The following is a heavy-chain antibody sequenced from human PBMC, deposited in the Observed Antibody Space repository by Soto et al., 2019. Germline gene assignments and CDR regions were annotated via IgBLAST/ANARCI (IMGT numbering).Heavy chain of an antibody. CDR2: ISSIGST. CDR3: ARGLVIRPYYYHGMDV. D-gene: IGHD3-9*01. CDR1: VGSISSCDSF. J-gene: IGHJ6*02. Sequence: PSEPLSLPCTVSVGSISSCDSFWSWILQSPVKGLEWIGYISSIGSTYYNPSLKSRVSVSRDTSKNQFSLKLSSVTTTDTAVYYCARGLVIRPYYYHGMDVWGQGTTVTVSS. V-gene: IGHV4-30-4*01.